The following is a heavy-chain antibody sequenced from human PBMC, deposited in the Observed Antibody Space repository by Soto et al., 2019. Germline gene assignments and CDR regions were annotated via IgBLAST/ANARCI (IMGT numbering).Heavy chain of an antibody. CDR2: IIPIFGTA. J-gene: IGHJ4*02. V-gene: IGHV1-69*01. CDR1: GGTFSSYS. Sequence: QVQLVQSGAEVKKPGSSVKVSCKASGGTFSSYSINWVRQAPGQGLEWMGEIIPIFGTANYAQKFQGRVTITADEPTSTAYMELSSLRSADTDVYYCARDGGRHSGGIDYWGQGTLVTVSS. CDR3: ARDGGRHSGGIDY. D-gene: IGHD1-26*01.